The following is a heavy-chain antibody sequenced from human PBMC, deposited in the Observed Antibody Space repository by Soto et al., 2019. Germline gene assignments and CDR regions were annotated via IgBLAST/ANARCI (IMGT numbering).Heavy chain of an antibody. V-gene: IGHV4-59*12. CDR2: IYYSGST. Sequence: SETLSLTCTVSGGSISSYYWSWIRQPPGKGLEWTGYIYYSGSTNYNPSLKSRVTISVDTSKNQFSLKLSSVTAADTAVYYCAREHKAAGTRGKNWFDPWGQGTLVTVSS. CDR1: GGSISSYY. CDR3: AREHKAAGTRGKNWFDP. D-gene: IGHD6-13*01. J-gene: IGHJ5*02.